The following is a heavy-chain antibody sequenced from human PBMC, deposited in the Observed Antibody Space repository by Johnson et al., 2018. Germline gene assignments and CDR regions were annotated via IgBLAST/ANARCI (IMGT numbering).Heavy chain of an antibody. J-gene: IGHJ6*03. D-gene: IGHD3-9*01. CDR3: ARGVFDGYMDV. CDR1: GFTFSTHA. CDR2: ISYDGSDK. V-gene: IGHV3-30-3*01. Sequence: VQLVESGGGVVQPGRSLRLSCAASGFTFSTHAINWVRQAPGKGLEWVAVISYDGSDKYYADSVKGRFTIYRDNSKNTLYLQLNSLRAEDTAVYYCARGVFDGYMDVWGKGTTVTVSS.